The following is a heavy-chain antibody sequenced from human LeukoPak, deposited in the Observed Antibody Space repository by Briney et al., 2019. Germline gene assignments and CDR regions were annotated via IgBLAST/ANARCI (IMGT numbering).Heavy chain of an antibody. CDR1: GGSISSYY. D-gene: IGHD6-6*01. Sequence: SETLSLTCTVSGGSISSYYWSWIRQPPGKGLEWIGYIYYSGSTNYNPSLKSRVTISVDTSKNQFSLKLSSVTAADTAVYYCARTYSSSSFWFDPWGQGTLVTVSS. V-gene: IGHV4-59*12. CDR2: IYYSGST. J-gene: IGHJ5*02. CDR3: ARTYSSSSFWFDP.